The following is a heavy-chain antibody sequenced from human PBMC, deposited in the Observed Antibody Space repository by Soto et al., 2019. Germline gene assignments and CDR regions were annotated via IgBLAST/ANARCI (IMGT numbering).Heavy chain of an antibody. CDR1: GGTFSSYA. CDR3: ARSQGSSTSLEIYYYYYYGMDV. J-gene: IGHJ6*02. D-gene: IGHD2-2*01. CDR2: IIPISDTT. Sequence: QVQLVQSGAEVKKPGSSVKVSCKASGGTFSSYAISWVRQAPGQGLEWMGGIIPISDTTNYAQKFQGRVSITTYESTGTAYMELSSLRSEDTAVYYCARSQGSSTSLEIYYYYYYGMDVWGQGTTVTVSS. V-gene: IGHV1-69*01.